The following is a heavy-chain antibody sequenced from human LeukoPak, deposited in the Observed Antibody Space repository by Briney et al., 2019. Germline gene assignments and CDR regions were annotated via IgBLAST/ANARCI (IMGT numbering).Heavy chain of an antibody. CDR2: IIPIFGPA. Sequence: ASVKVSCKASGGTFSSYAISWVRQAPGQGLEWMGRIIPIFGPANYAQKFQGRVTITTDESTSTAYMELSSLRSEDTAVYYCARGGYVGYYFDYWGQGTLVTVSS. D-gene: IGHD1-1*01. CDR1: GGTFSSYA. V-gene: IGHV1-69*05. J-gene: IGHJ4*02. CDR3: ARGGYVGYYFDY.